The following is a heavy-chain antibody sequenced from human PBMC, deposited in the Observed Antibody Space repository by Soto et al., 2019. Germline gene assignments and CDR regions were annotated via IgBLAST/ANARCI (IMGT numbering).Heavy chain of an antibody. V-gene: IGHV4-38-2*01. CDR2: IYHSGST. Sequence: LSLTCAVSGYSISSGYYWGWIRQPPGKGLEWIGSIYHSGSTYYNPSLKSRVTISVDTSKNQFSLKLSSVTAAGTAVYYCARGRPYDILTGYYSEFDYWGQGTLVTVSS. CDR1: GYSISSGYY. CDR3: ARGRPYDILTGYYSEFDY. D-gene: IGHD3-9*01. J-gene: IGHJ4*02.